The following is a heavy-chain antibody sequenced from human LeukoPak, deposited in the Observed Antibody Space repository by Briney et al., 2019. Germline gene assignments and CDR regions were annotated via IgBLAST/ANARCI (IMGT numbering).Heavy chain of an antibody. CDR3: ARAHPVDTAMVRGRRYYFDY. Sequence: VASVKVSCKASGGTFSSYAISWVRQAPGQGLEWMGGIIPIFGTANYAQKFQGRVTITADESTSTAYMELSSLRSEDTAVYYCARAHPVDTAMVRGRRYYFDYWGQGTLVTVSS. V-gene: IGHV1-69*13. CDR1: GGTFSSYA. J-gene: IGHJ4*02. CDR2: IIPIFGTA. D-gene: IGHD5-18*01.